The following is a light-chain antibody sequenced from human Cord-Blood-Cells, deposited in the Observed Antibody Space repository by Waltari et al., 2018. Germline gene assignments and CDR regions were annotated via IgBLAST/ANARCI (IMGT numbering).Light chain of an antibody. CDR3: QQYNSYSKT. Sequence: DIQMTQSRSPLSASVGDRVTITCRASQSISSWLAWYQQKPEKAPKLLIYDASSSESGVPSRFSGSGSGTEFTLTISSLQPDVFATYYCQQYNSYSKTFGQGTKVEIK. CDR2: DAS. CDR1: QSISSW. J-gene: IGKJ1*01. V-gene: IGKV1-5*01.